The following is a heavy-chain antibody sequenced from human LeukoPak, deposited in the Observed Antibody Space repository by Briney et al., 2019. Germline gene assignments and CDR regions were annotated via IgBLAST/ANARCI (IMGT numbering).Heavy chain of an antibody. CDR2: ISSSSRTI. V-gene: IGHV3-48*01. CDR1: GFTFSSYS. D-gene: IGHD2-2*01. Sequence: PGGSLRLSCAASGFTFSSYSMNWVRQAPGKGLEWVSQISSSSRTIYYADSVKGRFNISRDNAKNSLYLQMNSLRAEDTAVYYCARESPTLLRYQLLFYYGMDVWGQGTTVTVSS. J-gene: IGHJ6*02. CDR3: ARESPTLLRYQLLFYYGMDV.